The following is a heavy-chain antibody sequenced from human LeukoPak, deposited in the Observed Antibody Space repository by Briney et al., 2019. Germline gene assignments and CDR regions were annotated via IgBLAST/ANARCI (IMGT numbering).Heavy chain of an antibody. Sequence: HPGGSLRLSCAASGFTFSSYAMHWVRQAPGKGLEWVAVISYDGSNKYYADSVKGRFTISRDNSKNTLYLQMNSLRAEDTALYFCAQWSRYFDYWGQGTLVTVSS. D-gene: IGHD1-26*01. CDR1: GFTFSSYA. CDR3: AQWSRYFDY. V-gene: IGHV3-30*04. CDR2: ISYDGSNK. J-gene: IGHJ4*02.